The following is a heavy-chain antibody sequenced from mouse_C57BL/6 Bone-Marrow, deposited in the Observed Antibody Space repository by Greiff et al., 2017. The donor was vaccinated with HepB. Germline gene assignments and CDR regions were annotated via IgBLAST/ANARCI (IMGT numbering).Heavy chain of an antibody. D-gene: IGHD1-1*01. CDR1: GYTLTSYW. J-gene: IGHJ1*01. CDR3: AREVYYYGSRRYFDV. V-gene: IGHV1-64*01. CDR2: IHPNSGSA. Sequence: QVQLQQSGAELVKPGASVKLSCKASGYTLTSYWMHWVKQRPGQGYEWSGMIHPNSGSANYNEKSKSKATLTVDKSSSTADNQLSSLTSEDSEVYCCAREVYYYGSRRYFDVWGARTTVTVSS.